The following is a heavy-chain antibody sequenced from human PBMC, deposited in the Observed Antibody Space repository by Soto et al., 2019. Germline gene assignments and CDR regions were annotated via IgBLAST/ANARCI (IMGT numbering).Heavy chain of an antibody. Sequence: QVQLQESGPGLVKPSQTLSLTCTVSGGSISSGGYYWSWIRQHPGKGLEWIGYIYYSGSTYYNPSLKSRVTLSVDTAKNQFSLELSSVTAADTAVYYCARAGRMTTATPYYYGMDVWGQGTTVTVSS. J-gene: IGHJ6*02. D-gene: IGHD4-17*01. CDR3: ARAGRMTTATPYYYGMDV. V-gene: IGHV4-31*03. CDR1: GGSISSGGYY. CDR2: IYYSGST.